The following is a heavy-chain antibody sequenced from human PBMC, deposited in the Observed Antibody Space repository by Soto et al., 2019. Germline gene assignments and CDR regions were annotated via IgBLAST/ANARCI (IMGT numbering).Heavy chain of an antibody. V-gene: IGHV4-4*02. CDR2: IYHSGAT. CDR1: GDSISSSYW. Sequence: SETLSLTCAVSGDSISSSYWWSWVRQPPGKGLEWIGEIYHSGATNYNPSLKSRVTISVDKSQNQFSLKLSSVTAADTAVYYCAVAQYSGYDLNWFDPWGQGTLVTVSS. J-gene: IGHJ5*02. CDR3: AVAQYSGYDLNWFDP. D-gene: IGHD5-12*01.